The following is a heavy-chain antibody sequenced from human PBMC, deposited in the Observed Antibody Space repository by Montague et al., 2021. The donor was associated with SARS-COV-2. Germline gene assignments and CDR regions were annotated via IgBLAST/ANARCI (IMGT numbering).Heavy chain of an antibody. CDR2: ISYHGTNQ. Sequence: SLRLSCAASGFTFTDFAFHWVRQTPGKGLEWVAFISYHGTNQFYANSVKGRFTISRDNSKNTLSLQMNSLRLDDTGIYYCARGLYYGLGTNPEYTLWFWGQGTLVSVCS. CDR3: ARGLYYGLGTNPEYTLWF. D-gene: IGHD3-10*01. J-gene: IGHJ4*02. CDR1: GFTFTDFA. V-gene: IGHV3-30-3*01.